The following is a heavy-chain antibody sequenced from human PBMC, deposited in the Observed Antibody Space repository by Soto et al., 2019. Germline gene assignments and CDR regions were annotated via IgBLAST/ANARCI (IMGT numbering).Heavy chain of an antibody. J-gene: IGHJ6*02. CDR2: IRSKAYGGTT. Sequence: GGSLRLSCTASGFTFGDYAMSWFRQAPGKGLEWVGFIRSKAYGGTTEYAASVKGRFTISRDDSKSIAYLQMNSLKTEDTAVYYCTRGKSSGSHRTYGMDVWGQGTTVTVSS. D-gene: IGHD6-19*01. CDR3: TRGKSSGSHRTYGMDV. CDR1: GFTFGDYA. V-gene: IGHV3-49*03.